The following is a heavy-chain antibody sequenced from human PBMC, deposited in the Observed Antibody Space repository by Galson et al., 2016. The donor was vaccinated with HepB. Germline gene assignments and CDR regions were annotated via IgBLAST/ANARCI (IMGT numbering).Heavy chain of an antibody. D-gene: IGHD3-10*01. V-gene: IGHV4-39*01. CDR3: ARLADSYGSGRYDWDFDL. Sequence: SETLSLTCTVSGGSISSSPYYWGWIRQPPGKGLEWIGSRSYSGSSYYNPSLKSRITMSVDTSKNEFSLKLSSVTVADTAVYYCARLADSYGSGRYDWDFDLWGRGTLVTVYS. J-gene: IGHJ2*01. CDR1: GGSISSSPYY. CDR2: RSYSGSS.